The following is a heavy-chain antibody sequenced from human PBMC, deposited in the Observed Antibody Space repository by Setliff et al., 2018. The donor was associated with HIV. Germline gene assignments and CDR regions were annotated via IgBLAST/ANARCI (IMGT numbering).Heavy chain of an antibody. Sequence: NPSETLSLTCAVSGGSIGIHYWSWIRQPPGKGLEWIGTVYHTGSTIYNPSLQSRVIMSVDTSRNQFSLNVNPLTAAGTAVYFCARWGDGYNSYDFWGQGTLVTVSS. CDR1: GGSIGIHY. D-gene: IGHD5-12*01. CDR3: ARWGDGYNSYDF. J-gene: IGHJ4*02. V-gene: IGHV4-59*11. CDR2: VYHTGST.